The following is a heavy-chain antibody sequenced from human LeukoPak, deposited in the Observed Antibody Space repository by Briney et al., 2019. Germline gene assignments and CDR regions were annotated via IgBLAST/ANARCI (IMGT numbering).Heavy chain of an antibody. CDR2: IYYSGNT. CDR1: GGSISSTRYY. D-gene: IGHD5-24*01. CDR3: ARGRWLPNAFDI. V-gene: IGHV4-39*07. J-gene: IGHJ3*02. Sequence: PSETLSLTCTVSGGSISSTRYYWGWIRQPPGKGLEWIGNIYYSGNTFYNPSLKSRVTISVDTSKHQCSMKLKSVTAADTAVYCCARGRWLPNAFDIWGQGTMVTVFS.